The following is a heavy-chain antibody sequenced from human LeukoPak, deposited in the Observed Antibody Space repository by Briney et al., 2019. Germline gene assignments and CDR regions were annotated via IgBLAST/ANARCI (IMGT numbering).Heavy chain of an antibody. CDR3: ARIAEPNDYGDYEEELRDY. CDR1: GGSFSDYY. J-gene: IGHJ4*02. D-gene: IGHD4-17*01. Sequence: SETLSLTCAVYGGSFSDYYWTWIRQPPGKGLEWIGEIDRSESTNYNPSLKSRVTISADTSKNQFTLKLSSVTAADTAVYYCARIAEPNDYGDYEEELRDYWGQGTLVTVSS. CDR2: IDRSEST. V-gene: IGHV4-34*01.